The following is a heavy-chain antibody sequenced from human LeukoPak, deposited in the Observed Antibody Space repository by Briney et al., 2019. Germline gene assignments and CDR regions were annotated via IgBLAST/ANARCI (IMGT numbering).Heavy chain of an antibody. CDR2: INPNSGGT. J-gene: IGHJ6*02. CDR3: ARVGVDTAMEYGMDV. Sequence: ASVKVSCKASGYTFTSYDINWVRQATGQGLEWMGWINPNSGGTNYAQKFQGRVTMTRDTSISTAYMELSRLRSDDTAVYYCARVGVDTAMEYGMDVWGQGTTVTVSS. CDR1: GYTFTSYD. V-gene: IGHV1-2*02. D-gene: IGHD5-18*01.